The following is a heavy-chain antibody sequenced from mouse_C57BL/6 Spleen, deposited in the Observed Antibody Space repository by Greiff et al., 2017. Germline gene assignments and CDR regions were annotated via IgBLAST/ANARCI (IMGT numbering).Heavy chain of an antibody. CDR2: INPYNGGT. D-gene: IGHD2-4*01. CDR1: GYTFTDYY. CDR3: ARRNYDYAYYYAMDY. Sequence: VQLQQSGPVLVKPGASVKMSCKASGYTFTDYYMNWVKQSHGKSLEWIGVINPYNGGTSYNQKFKGKATLTVDKSSSTAYMELNSLKSEDSAVYYCARRNYDYAYYYAMDYWGQGTSVTVSS. J-gene: IGHJ4*01. V-gene: IGHV1-19*01.